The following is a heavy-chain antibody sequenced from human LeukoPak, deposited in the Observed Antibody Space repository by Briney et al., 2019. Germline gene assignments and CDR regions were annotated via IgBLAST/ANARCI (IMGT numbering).Heavy chain of an antibody. CDR3: GRGDCGGDCSNYYYYGMDV. Sequence: GGSLRLSCAASGFTFSSYAMSWVRQAPGKGLEWVSAISGSGGSTYYADSVKGRFTISRDNSKNTLYLQMNSLRAEDTAVYYCGRGDCGGDCSNYYYYGMDVWGQGTTVTVSS. CDR2: ISGSGGST. D-gene: IGHD2-21*01. CDR1: GFTFSSYA. V-gene: IGHV3-23*01. J-gene: IGHJ6*02.